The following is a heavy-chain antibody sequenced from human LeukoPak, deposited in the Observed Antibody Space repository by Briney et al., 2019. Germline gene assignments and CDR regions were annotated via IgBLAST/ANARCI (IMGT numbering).Heavy chain of an antibody. CDR1: GGSIRSGNW. D-gene: IGHD4-17*01. CDR3: AREVGGDFDALDY. V-gene: IGHV4-4*02. Sequence: SETLSLTCAVSGGSIRSGNWWSWVRQPPGKGLQWIGEIFHSGSTNYNPSLKSRVTISVDNSKNQLSLTLTSVTAADTAVHYCAREVGGDFDALDYWGQGTLVTVSP. CDR2: IFHSGST. J-gene: IGHJ4*02.